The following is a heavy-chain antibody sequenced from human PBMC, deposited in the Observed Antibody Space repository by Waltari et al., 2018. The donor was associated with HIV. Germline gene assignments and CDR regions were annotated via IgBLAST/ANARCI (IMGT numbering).Heavy chain of an antibody. CDR2: IYTSGST. Sequence: QVQLQESGPGLVKASETLSLTCTVSGGSISRYYWSWIRQPAGKGREWIGRIYTSGSTNYNSSLKSRVTMSIDTSKNQFFLKLSSVTAADTAVYYCAREYCSSTSCSPNGRLGAFDIWGQGTMVTVSS. D-gene: IGHD2-2*01. J-gene: IGHJ3*02. V-gene: IGHV4-4*07. CDR3: AREYCSSTSCSPNGRLGAFDI. CDR1: GGSISRYY.